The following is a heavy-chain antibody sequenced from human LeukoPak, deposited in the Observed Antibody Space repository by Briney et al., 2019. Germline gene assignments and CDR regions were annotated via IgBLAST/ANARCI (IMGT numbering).Heavy chain of an antibody. CDR3: ARTMTTVTLFDY. CDR1: GGSFSGYY. Sequence: SETLSLTRAVYGGSFSGYYWSWIRQPPGKGLEWIGEINHSGSTNYNPSLKSRVTISVDTSKNQFSLKLSSVTAADTAVYYCARTMTTVTLFDYWGQGTLVTVSS. D-gene: IGHD4-11*01. V-gene: IGHV4-34*01. CDR2: INHSGST. J-gene: IGHJ4*02.